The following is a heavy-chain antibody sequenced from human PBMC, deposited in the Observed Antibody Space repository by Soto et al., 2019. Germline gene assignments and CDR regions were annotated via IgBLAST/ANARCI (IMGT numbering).Heavy chain of an antibody. CDR2: ISSSGSDI. V-gene: IGHV3-11*01. Sequence: GGSLSLCCAASGFTFSDYDMTWIRQAPGKGLEWVSYISSSGSDIYYPDSMKGRFTISRDNAKKSLYLQMSSLRAEDTAVYYCARAYSDAFDIWGQGTMVTVSS. CDR1: GFTFSDYD. D-gene: IGHD2-15*01. CDR3: ARAYSDAFDI. J-gene: IGHJ3*02.